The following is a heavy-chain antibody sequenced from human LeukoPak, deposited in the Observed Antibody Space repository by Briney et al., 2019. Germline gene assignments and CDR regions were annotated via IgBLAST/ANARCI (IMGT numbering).Heavy chain of an antibody. Sequence: SETLSLTCNVSGGSISNSPYYWGWIRQPPGKGLEWIGSMHFSGTTYHNPSLRSRVTISVDTSKNQFSLRLISVTAADTAVYYCARNDRGRPADYWGQGTLVTVSS. CDR3: ARNDRGRPADY. CDR2: MHFSGTT. J-gene: IGHJ4*02. CDR1: GGSISNSPYY. V-gene: IGHV4-39*01. D-gene: IGHD1-26*01.